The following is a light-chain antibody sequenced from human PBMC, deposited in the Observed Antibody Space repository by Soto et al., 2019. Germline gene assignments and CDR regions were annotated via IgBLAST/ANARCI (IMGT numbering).Light chain of an antibody. CDR2: DAA. CDR3: QHYNSYSEA. CDR1: QGISSA. J-gene: IGKJ1*01. Sequence: AIQLTQSPSSLSASVGYRVTITCRASQGISSALAWYQQKPGKVPKLLIYDAASLESGVPSRFSGSGSGTEFTLTISSLQPDDFATYYCQHYNSYSEAFGQGTKVDI. V-gene: IGKV1-13*02.